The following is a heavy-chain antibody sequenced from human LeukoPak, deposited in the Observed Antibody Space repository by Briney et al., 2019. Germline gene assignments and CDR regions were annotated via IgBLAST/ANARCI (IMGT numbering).Heavy chain of an antibody. V-gene: IGHV3-23*01. CDR1: GFTFSSYA. CDR2: ISGSGGST. Sequence: GGSLRLSCAASGFTFSSYAMSWVRQAPGKGLEWVSAISGSGGSTYYADSVKGRFTISRDNVKNSLYLQMNSLRAEDTAVFYCARALRSRCLFDLWGRGTLVTVSS. J-gene: IGHJ2*01. CDR3: ARALRSRCLFDL. D-gene: IGHD4-17*01.